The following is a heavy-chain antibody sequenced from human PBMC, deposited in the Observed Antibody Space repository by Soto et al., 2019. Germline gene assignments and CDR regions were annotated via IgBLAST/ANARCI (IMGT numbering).Heavy chain of an antibody. D-gene: IGHD3-3*01. CDR2: ISAYNGNT. Sequence: QVQLVQSGAEVKKPGASVKVSCKASGYTFTSYGISWVRPAPGQGLEWMGWISAYNGNTNYAQKLQGRVTMTTDTSTSTAYMELRSLRSDDTAVYYCARVSYDFWSGYYYGMDVWGQGTTVTVSS. V-gene: IGHV1-18*04. CDR1: GYTFTSYG. CDR3: ARVSYDFWSGYYYGMDV. J-gene: IGHJ6*02.